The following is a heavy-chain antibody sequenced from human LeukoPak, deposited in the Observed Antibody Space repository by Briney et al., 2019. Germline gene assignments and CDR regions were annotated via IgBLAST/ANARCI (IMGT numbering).Heavy chain of an antibody. CDR2: ISYDGSNK. CDR3: ARDRGEWSLGPYYMDV. D-gene: IGHD3-16*01. Sequence: GRSLRLSCAASGFTFSSYGMHWVRQAPGKGLEWVAVISYDGSNKYYADSVKGRFTISRDNSKNTLYLQMNSLRAEDTAVYYCARDRGEWSLGPYYMDVWGKGTTVTVSS. V-gene: IGHV3-30*03. J-gene: IGHJ6*03. CDR1: GFTFSSYG.